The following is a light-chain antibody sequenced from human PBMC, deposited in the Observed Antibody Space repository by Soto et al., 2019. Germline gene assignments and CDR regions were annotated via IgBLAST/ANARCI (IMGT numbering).Light chain of an antibody. CDR3: SSYTSSSTLEV. CDR2: DVS. Sequence: QSALTQPASVSGSPGQSITISCTGTSSDVGGYNYVSWYQQHPGKAPKLMIYDVSNRPSGVSNRFSGSKSGNTASLTISGLQHEDEADYYCSSYTSSSTLEVFGTGTKVTVL. J-gene: IGLJ1*01. V-gene: IGLV2-14*01. CDR1: SSDVGGYNY.